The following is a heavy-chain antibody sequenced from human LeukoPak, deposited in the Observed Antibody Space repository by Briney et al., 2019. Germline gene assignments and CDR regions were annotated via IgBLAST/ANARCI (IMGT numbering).Heavy chain of an antibody. J-gene: IGHJ4*02. D-gene: IGHD5-12*01. V-gene: IGHV3-11*04. CDR2: ISSSGSTI. Sequence: GGSLRLSCAASGFTFSDYYMGWIRQAPGKGLEWVSYISSSGSTIYYADSVKGRFTISRDNAKSSLYLQMNSLRAEDTAVYYCARVEASGYDYGAFDYWGQGTLVTVSS. CDR1: GFTFSDYY. CDR3: ARVEASGYDYGAFDY.